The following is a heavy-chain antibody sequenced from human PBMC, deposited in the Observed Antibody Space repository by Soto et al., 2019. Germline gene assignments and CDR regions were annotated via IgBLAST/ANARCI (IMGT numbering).Heavy chain of an antibody. V-gene: IGHV3-30*18. J-gene: IGHJ4*02. CDR2: ISYDGSNK. D-gene: IGHD5-18*01. CDR3: AKSLTSMVQKAVIFDY. CDR1: GFTFSSYG. Sequence: GGSLRLSCAASGFTFSSYGMHWVRQAPGKGLEWVAFISYDGSNKYYADSVKGRFTISRDNSKNTLYLQMNSLRAEDTAVYYCAKSLTSMVQKAVIFDYWGQGTLVTVSS.